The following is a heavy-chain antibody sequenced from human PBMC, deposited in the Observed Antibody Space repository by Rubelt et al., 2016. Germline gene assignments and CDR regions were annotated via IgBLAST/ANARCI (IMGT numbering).Heavy chain of an antibody. V-gene: IGHV3-7*01. CDR2: LKQHGSEG. CDR1: NGPFSGYQ. D-gene: IGHD3-9*01. J-gene: IGHJ4*02. CDR3: ARERESGIYDILSGAPIDY. Sequence: VRLQQWGAGLLKPSETLSLTCSFHNGPFSGYQGTWVRQAPGRGLEWVASLKQHGSEGYYEDSVKGRFTISRETAKNTLYLQMSGLRAEETDVYYCARERESGIYDILSGAPIDYWGQGTLVTVSS.